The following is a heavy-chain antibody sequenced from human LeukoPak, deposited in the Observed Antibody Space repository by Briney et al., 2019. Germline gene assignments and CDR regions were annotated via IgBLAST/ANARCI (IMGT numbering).Heavy chain of an antibody. CDR1: GFTFSTHG. D-gene: IGHD3-16*01. Sequence: GGSLRLSCAASGFTFSTHGMHWVRQAPGKGLEWVAFIRYDGSNKYYADSVKGRFTISRDNSKNTLYLQMNSLRAEDTAVYYCAKGKRELWDFDAFDIWGQGTMVTVSS. CDR3: AKGKRELWDFDAFDI. CDR2: IRYDGSNK. J-gene: IGHJ3*02. V-gene: IGHV3-30*02.